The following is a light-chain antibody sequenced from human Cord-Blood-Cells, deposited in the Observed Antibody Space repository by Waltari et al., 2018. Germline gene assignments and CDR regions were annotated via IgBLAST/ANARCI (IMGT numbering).Light chain of an antibody. CDR2: DAS. Sequence: DIQMTQSPSSLSASVGDRVTITSQASQDISNYLNWYQQKPGKAPQLLIYDASNLETGVPSRFSGSGSGTDFTFTISSLQPEDIATYYCQQYDNLPYTFGQGTKLEIK. J-gene: IGKJ2*01. CDR3: QQYDNLPYT. CDR1: QDISNY. V-gene: IGKV1-33*01.